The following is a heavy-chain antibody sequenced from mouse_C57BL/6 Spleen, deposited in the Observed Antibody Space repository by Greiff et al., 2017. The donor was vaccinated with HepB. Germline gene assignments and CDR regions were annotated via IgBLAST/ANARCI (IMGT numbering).Heavy chain of an antibody. Sequence: QVQLQQSGPGLVQPSQSLSITCTVSGFSLTSYGVHWVRQSPGKGLEWLGVIWSGGSTDYNAAFISRLSISKDNSKSQVFFKMNSLQADETAIYYCARNSFAYWGQGTLVTVSA. CDR3: ARNSFAY. V-gene: IGHV2-2*01. J-gene: IGHJ3*01. CDR1: GFSLTSYG. CDR2: IWSGGST.